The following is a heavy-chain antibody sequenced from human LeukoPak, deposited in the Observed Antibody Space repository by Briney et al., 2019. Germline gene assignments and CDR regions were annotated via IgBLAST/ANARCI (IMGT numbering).Heavy chain of an antibody. CDR3: AKGYSTGWYGGVDY. CDR2: ISNDGSDK. J-gene: IGHJ4*02. CDR1: AFTFSSYG. D-gene: IGHD6-19*01. V-gene: IGHV3-30*18. Sequence: PGRSLRLSCAASAFTFSSYGMYWVRQAPGKGLEWVVVISNDGSDKYYADSVKGRITISRDNSKNTLYLQMNSLRAEDTAVYYCAKGYSTGWYGGVDYWGQGTLVTVSS.